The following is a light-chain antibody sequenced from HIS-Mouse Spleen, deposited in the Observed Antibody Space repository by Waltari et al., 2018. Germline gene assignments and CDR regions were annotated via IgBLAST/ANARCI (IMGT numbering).Light chain of an antibody. Sequence: QSVLTQPPSVSGAPGQRVTISCPGRRPHLGASYDVPWYQQLPGTAPKLLIYGNSNRPSGVPDRFSGSKSGTSASLAITGLQAEDEADYYCQSYDSSLSGSVFGGGTKLTVL. CDR1: RPHLGASYD. V-gene: IGLV1-40*01. CDR3: QSYDSSLSGSV. J-gene: IGLJ3*02. CDR2: GNS.